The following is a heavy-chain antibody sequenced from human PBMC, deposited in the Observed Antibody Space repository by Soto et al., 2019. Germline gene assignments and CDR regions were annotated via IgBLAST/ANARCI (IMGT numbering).Heavy chain of an antibody. V-gene: IGHV3-66*01. CDR1: GFTVSSNY. J-gene: IGHJ4*02. Sequence: EVQLVESGGGLVQPGGSLRLSCAASGFTVSSNYMSWVRQAPGKGLEWVSVIYSGGSTYYADSVKGRFTISRDKSKNTRYLQMNSLRAEDTAVYYCARGKYYYDRSVYFDYWCQGTLVTVSS. CDR3: ARGKYYYDRSVYFDY. D-gene: IGHD3-22*01. CDR2: IYSGGST.